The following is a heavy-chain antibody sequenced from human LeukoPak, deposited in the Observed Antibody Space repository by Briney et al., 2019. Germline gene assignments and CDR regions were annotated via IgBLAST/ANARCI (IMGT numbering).Heavy chain of an antibody. D-gene: IGHD2-2*01. CDR2: ISYGGTYN. CDR1: HFTVSNFD. CDR3: AKRRAAAAMDH. Sequence: PGGSLRLSCTVSHFTVSNFDFHGVRQAPGRGLEWVAFISYGGTYNQYADSVRGRFTISRDNSNNTLYLQMNSLRPDDTGIYYCAKRRAAAAMDHWGQGALVTVSS. J-gene: IGHJ4*02. V-gene: IGHV3-30*18.